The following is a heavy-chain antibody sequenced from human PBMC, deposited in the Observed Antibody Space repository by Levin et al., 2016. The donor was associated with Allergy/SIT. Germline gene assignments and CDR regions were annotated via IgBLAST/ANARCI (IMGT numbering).Heavy chain of an antibody. J-gene: IGHJ3*02. CDR2: ISFDGSNK. D-gene: IGHD6-19*01. CDR3: ARDHFLSIAVAGKISDPDAFDI. V-gene: IGHV3-30*03. Sequence: VRQMPGKGLEWVTVISFDGSNKNYADSVKGRFTISRDNSKNTLFLQMNSLRGEDTAVYYCARDHFLSIAVAGKISDPDAFDIWGQGTMVTVSS.